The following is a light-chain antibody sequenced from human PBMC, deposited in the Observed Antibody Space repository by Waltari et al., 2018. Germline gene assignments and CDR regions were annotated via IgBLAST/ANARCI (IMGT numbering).Light chain of an antibody. J-gene: IGKJ1*01. CDR2: KAF. CDR1: QSIRSD. Sequence: DIQLTQSSSTLSASVGDRVTMTCRASQSIRSDLAWYQQKPGRAPKLLIYKAFTLESGVPSRFSGSGSGTEFTLTISSLQPDDFATYYCQQYNFYSLTFGQGTKVDI. V-gene: IGKV1-5*03. CDR3: QQYNFYSLT.